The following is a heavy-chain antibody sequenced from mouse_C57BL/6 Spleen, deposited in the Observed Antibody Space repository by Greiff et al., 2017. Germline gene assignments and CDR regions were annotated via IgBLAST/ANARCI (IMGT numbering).Heavy chain of an antibody. Sequence: VQLQQSGAELVKPGASVKLSCTASGFNIKDYYMHWVKQRTEQGLEWIGRIDPEDGETKYAPNFQGKATITADTSSNTAYLQLSSLTSEDTAVYYCARPGQRIWGTGTTVTVSS. J-gene: IGHJ1*03. CDR1: GFNIKDYY. CDR2: IDPEDGET. CDR3: ARPGQRI. V-gene: IGHV14-2*01.